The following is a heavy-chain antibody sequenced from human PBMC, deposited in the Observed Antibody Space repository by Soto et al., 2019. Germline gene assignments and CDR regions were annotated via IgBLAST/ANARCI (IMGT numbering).Heavy chain of an antibody. CDR1: GYTFTSYY. V-gene: IGHV1-46*03. D-gene: IGHD2-15*01. CDR3: ARTYCSGGSCYLVMDV. CDR2: IKPSGGST. Sequence: ASVKVSCKASGYTFTSYYMHWVRQAPGQGLEWMGIIKPSGGSTSYAQKFQGRVTMTRDTSTSTVYMELSSLRSEDTAVYYCARTYCSGGSCYLVMDVWGKGTTVTVSS. J-gene: IGHJ6*03.